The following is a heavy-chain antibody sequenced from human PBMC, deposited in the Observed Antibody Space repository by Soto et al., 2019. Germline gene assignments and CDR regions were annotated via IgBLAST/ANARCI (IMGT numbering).Heavy chain of an antibody. Sequence: SVKVSCKASGGTFSSYAISWVRQAPGQGLEWMGGIIPIFGTANYAQKFQGRVTITADESTSTAYMELSSLRSEDTAVYYCARDFTGWPPDGVDCWGQGTQVTVSS. D-gene: IGHD6-19*01. J-gene: IGHJ4*02. CDR3: ARDFTGWPPDGVDC. V-gene: IGHV1-69*13. CDR1: GGTFSSYA. CDR2: IIPIFGTA.